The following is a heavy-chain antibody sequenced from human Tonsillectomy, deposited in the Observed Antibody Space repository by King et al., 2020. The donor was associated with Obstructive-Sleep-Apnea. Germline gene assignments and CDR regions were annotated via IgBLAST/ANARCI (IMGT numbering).Heavy chain of an antibody. CDR2: LSYDGSNK. Sequence: QLVQSGGGVVQPGRSLRLSCAASGFTFSSYAMHWVRQAPGKGLEWVAVLSYDGSNKYYADSVKGRFTISRDNSKNTLYLQMNSLRAEDTAVYYCARGPDTAMAKDYWGQGTLVTVSS. D-gene: IGHD5-18*01. CDR1: GFTFSSYA. J-gene: IGHJ4*02. V-gene: IGHV3-30-3*01. CDR3: ARGPDTAMAKDY.